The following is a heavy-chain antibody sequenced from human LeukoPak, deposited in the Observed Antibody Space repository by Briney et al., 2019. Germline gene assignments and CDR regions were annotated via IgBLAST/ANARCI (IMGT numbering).Heavy chain of an antibody. V-gene: IGHV3-53*01. Sequence: GGSLRLSCAASGFTVSSNYMNWVRQAPGKGLEWVSVIYSGGSTYYADSVKGRFTISRDNSKNTLYLQMNSLRAEDTAVYYCASAHDGISSGYHFYWGQGTLVTVSS. J-gene: IGHJ4*02. CDR1: GFTVSSNY. CDR3: ASAHDGISSGYHFY. D-gene: IGHD3-22*01. CDR2: IYSGGST.